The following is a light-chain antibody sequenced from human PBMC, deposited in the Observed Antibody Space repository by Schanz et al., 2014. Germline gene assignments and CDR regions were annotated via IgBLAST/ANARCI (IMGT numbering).Light chain of an antibody. J-gene: IGLJ3*02. CDR1: NNDVGGYND. CDR2: DVS. CDR3: SSFTSSSTLV. Sequence: QSALTQPASVSGSPGQSITISCTGTNNDVGGYNDVSWYQQHPGKAPKLMIFDVSNRPSGVSNRFSGSKSGNTASLTISGLQAEDEADYYCSSFTSSSTLVFGGGTKLTVL. V-gene: IGLV2-14*01.